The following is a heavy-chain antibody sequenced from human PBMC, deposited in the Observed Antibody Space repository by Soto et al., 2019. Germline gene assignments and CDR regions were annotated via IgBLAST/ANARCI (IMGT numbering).Heavy chain of an antibody. CDR1: GGSISSSSYY. J-gene: IGHJ5*02. V-gene: IGHV4-39*01. D-gene: IGHD2-21*02. CDR2: IYYSGST. CDR3: ARHPSDFWCDP. Sequence: SSETLSLTCTVSGGSISSSSYYWGWIRQPPGKGLEWIGSIYYSGSTYYNPSLKSRVTISVDTSKNQFSLKLTSVTAADTAVYYCARHPSDFWCDPWGQGTLVTGSS.